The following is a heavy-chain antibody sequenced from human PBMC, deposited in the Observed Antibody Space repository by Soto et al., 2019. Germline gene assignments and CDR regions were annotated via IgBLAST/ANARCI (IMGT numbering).Heavy chain of an antibody. Sequence: SETLSLTCTVSGGSISSYYWSWIRQPPGKGLEWIGYIYYSGSTNYNPSLKSRVTISVDTSKNQFSLKLSSVTAADTAVYYCARGLCSGGSCPLYYFDYWGQGTLVTVSS. J-gene: IGHJ4*02. CDR3: ARGLCSGGSCPLYYFDY. D-gene: IGHD2-15*01. V-gene: IGHV4-59*01. CDR2: IYYSGST. CDR1: GGSISSYY.